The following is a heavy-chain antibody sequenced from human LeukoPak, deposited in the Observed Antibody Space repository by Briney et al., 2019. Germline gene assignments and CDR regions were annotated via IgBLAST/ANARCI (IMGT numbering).Heavy chain of an antibody. Sequence: SETLSLTCAVYGGSFSGYYWSWTRQPPGKGLEWIGEINHSGSTNYNPSLKSRVTISVDTSKNQFSLKLSSVTAADTAVYYCATTLGTMVRGVIKDYWGQGTLVTVSS. J-gene: IGHJ4*02. CDR3: ATTLGTMVRGVIKDY. V-gene: IGHV4-34*01. CDR2: INHSGST. CDR1: GGSFSGYY. D-gene: IGHD3-10*01.